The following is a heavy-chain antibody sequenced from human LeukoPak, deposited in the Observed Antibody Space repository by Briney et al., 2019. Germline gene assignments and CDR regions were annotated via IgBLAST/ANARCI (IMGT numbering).Heavy chain of an antibody. CDR2: ISSSSYI. V-gene: IGHV3-21*01. J-gene: IGHJ6*03. CDR1: GFTFSSYS. D-gene: IGHD3-3*01. Sequence: TGGSLRLSCAASGFTFSSYSMNWVRQAPGKGLEWVSSISSSSYIYYADSVKGRFTISRDNAKNSLYLQMNSLRAEDTAVYYCARNMYYDFWSGHTMDVWGKGTTVTVSS. CDR3: ARNMYYDFWSGHTMDV.